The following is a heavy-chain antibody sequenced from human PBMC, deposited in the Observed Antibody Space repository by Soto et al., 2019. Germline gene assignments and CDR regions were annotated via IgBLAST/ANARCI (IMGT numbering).Heavy chain of an antibody. Sequence: SETLSLTCTVSGCSISSYYWSWIRQPPGKGLEWIGYIYYSGSTNYNPSLKSRVTISVDTSKNQFSLKLSSVTAADTAVYYCAGSYYDSLTGYYFDYWGQGTLVIVSS. CDR3: AGSYYDSLTGYYFDY. D-gene: IGHD3-9*01. CDR2: IYYSGST. CDR1: GCSISSYY. J-gene: IGHJ4*02. V-gene: IGHV4-59*01.